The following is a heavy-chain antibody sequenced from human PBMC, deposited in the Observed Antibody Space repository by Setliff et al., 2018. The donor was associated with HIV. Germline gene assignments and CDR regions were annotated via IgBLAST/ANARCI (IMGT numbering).Heavy chain of an antibody. Sequence: SETLSLTCTVSGPSINIHYWSWIRQSPGKAFEWIGYIYSTGSTNYNPSLQSRVTISAATSKNQFSLKLNSVTTADTAVYYCARSRTSSGYYGVTGYGMDVWGQGTTVTVSS. D-gene: IGHD3-22*01. V-gene: IGHV4-59*11. J-gene: IGHJ6*02. CDR3: ARSRTSSGYYGVTGYGMDV. CDR1: GPSINIHY. CDR2: IYSTGST.